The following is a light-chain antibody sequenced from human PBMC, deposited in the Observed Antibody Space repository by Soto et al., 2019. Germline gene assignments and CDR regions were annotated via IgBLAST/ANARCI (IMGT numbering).Light chain of an antibody. Sequence: QSVLTQPPSASGSPGQSVTISCTGTSSDVGGYNYVSWYQQHPGKAPKLMIYEVSKRPSGVPDRFSGSKSGNTASLSVSGLPAEDEADYYCSSYAGSNNLYVFGTGTKVTVL. V-gene: IGLV2-8*01. J-gene: IGLJ1*01. CDR3: SSYAGSNNLYV. CDR2: EVS. CDR1: SSDVGGYNY.